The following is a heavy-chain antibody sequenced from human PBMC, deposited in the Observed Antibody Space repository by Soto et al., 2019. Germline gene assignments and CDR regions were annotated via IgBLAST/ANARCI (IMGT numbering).Heavy chain of an antibody. CDR2: IYDSGFT. V-gene: IGHV4-30-2*01. J-gene: IGHJ4*02. Sequence: PSETLSLTCAVSGGSISSGGYSWSWIRQPPGKGLEWIGYIYDSGFTYYNPSLKSRVTISVDRSKNQFSLKLSSVTAADTAVYYCARGNGFNLYWGQGALVTVSS. CDR3: ARGNGFNLY. CDR1: GGSISSGGYS. D-gene: IGHD2-8*01.